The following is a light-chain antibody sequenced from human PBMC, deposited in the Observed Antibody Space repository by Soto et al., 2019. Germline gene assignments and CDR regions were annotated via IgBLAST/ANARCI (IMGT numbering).Light chain of an antibody. CDR3: SSYTSSSTLNWV. CDR2: EVS. Sequence: QSALTQPASVSGSPGQSITISCTGTSSDVGGYNYVSWYQQHPGKAPKLMIYEVSNRPSGVSNRFSGSKSGNTASLTISGLQAEAEADYYCSSYTSSSTLNWVFGGGTQLTVL. V-gene: IGLV2-14*01. CDR1: SSDVGGYNY. J-gene: IGLJ3*02.